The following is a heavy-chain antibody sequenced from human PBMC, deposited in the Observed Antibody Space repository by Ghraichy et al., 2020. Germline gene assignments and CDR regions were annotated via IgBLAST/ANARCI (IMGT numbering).Heavy chain of an antibody. V-gene: IGHV3-23*01. D-gene: IGHD1-1*01. Sequence: GGSLRLSCAASGFTFSSYAMSWVRQAPGKGLEWVAVISGSAPNTYYADCVKGRFTISRDNSKSTLYLQMDSLRAEDTAVYYCAKALPGKAVFDSWGQGTLVTVSS. CDR1: GFTFSSYA. CDR3: AKALPGKAVFDS. CDR2: ISGSAPNT. J-gene: IGHJ4*02.